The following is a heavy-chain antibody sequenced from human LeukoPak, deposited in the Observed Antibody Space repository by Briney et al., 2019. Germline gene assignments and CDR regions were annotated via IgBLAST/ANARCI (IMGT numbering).Heavy chain of an antibody. CDR1: GFTFSSYN. CDR3: ARYNWFDP. J-gene: IGHJ5*02. Sequence: GGSLRLSCAASGFTFSSYNMNWVRQAPGKGLEWVSSITSSSSYIYYADSVKGRFTISGDNAKNSLYLQMNSLRAEDTGVYYCARYNWFDPWGQGTLVTVSS. V-gene: IGHV3-21*01. CDR2: ITSSSSYI.